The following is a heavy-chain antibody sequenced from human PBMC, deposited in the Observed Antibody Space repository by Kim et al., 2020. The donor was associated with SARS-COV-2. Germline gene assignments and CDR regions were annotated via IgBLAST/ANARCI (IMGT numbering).Heavy chain of an antibody. CDR2: INSDGGST. CDR3: AKGGTSVIDY. V-gene: IGHV3-74*01. D-gene: IGHD3-16*01. Sequence: GGSLRLSCAASGFTFSSYWMHWVRQSPGKGLVWVSRINSDGGSTSYADSVKGRFTISRDNAKNTLYLQMNSLRAEDTAVYYCAKGGTSVIDYWGQGTLVTVSS. J-gene: IGHJ4*02. CDR1: GFTFSSYW.